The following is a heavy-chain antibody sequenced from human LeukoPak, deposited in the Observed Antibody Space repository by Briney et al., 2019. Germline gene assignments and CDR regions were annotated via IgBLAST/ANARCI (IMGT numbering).Heavy chain of an antibody. CDR3: ANRRVFSRHFDY. Sequence: SETLSLTCAVYGGSFSGYYWSWIRQPPGKGLVWIGEINHSGSTNYNPSLKSRVTIPVDTSKNQFSLKLSSVTAADTAVYYCANRRVFSRHFDYWGQGTLVTVSS. J-gene: IGHJ4*02. D-gene: IGHD3-9*01. CDR1: GGSFSGYY. CDR2: INHSGST. V-gene: IGHV4-34*01.